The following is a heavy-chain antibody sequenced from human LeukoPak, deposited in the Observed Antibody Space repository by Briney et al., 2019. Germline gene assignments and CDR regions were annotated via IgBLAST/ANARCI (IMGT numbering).Heavy chain of an antibody. Sequence: GGSLRLSCAASGFTFSSHGMSWVRQAPGKGLEWVSTISGSGDNTYYADSVKGRFTISRDNSKNTLYLQMNSLRAEDTAVYYCAKMLVNYYDSSGGAFDIWGQGTMVTVSS. D-gene: IGHD3-22*01. J-gene: IGHJ3*02. CDR2: ISGSGDNT. CDR1: GFTFSSHG. V-gene: IGHV3-23*01. CDR3: AKMLVNYYDSSGGAFDI.